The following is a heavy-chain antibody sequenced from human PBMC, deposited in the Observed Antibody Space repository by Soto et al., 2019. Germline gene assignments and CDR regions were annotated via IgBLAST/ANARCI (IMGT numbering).Heavy chain of an antibody. CDR3: ERGSCIGGSGYCFGPYPDACDI. CDR1: GYTFTSYG. V-gene: IGHV1-18*01. CDR2: ISAYNGNT. J-gene: IGHJ3*02. Sequence: ASVKVSCKASGYTFTSYGISWVRQAPGQGLEWMGWISAYNGNTNYAQKLQGRVTMTTDTSTSTAYMELRSLISDDTAVYYCERGSCIGGSGYCFGPYPDACDIWIRGTMVTVSS. D-gene: IGHD2-15*01.